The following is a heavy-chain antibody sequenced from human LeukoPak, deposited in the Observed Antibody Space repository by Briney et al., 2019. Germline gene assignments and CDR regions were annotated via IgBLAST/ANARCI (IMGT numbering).Heavy chain of an antibody. CDR3: VRAVSGTLGGAFDI. CDR1: AYTFIDYF. CDR2: INPNSGVT. Sequence: GASVKVSCKASAYTFIDYFIHWMRQTPGQGLEWLGWINPNSGVTRYAQKFQDRVTMTRDTAAYMELSSLKSDDTAVYYCVRAVSGTLGGAFDIWGQGTAVTVSS. D-gene: IGHD1-7*01. J-gene: IGHJ3*02. V-gene: IGHV1-2*02.